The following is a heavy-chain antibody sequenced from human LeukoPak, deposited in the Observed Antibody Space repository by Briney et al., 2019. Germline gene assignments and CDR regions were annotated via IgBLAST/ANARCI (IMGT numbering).Heavy chain of an antibody. CDR3: ARYFNSSGYFSLRGDY. D-gene: IGHD3-22*01. J-gene: IGHJ4*02. V-gene: IGHV3-7*01. Sequence: GGSLRLSCAASGFTFSTYWMMWVRQAPGKGLEWVASIMQDGSQKYYVDSVKGRFTISRDNAKNSLYLQMNSLRAEDTAVYYCARYFNSSGYFSLRGDYWGQGTLVTVSS. CDR1: GFTFSTYW. CDR2: IMQDGSQK.